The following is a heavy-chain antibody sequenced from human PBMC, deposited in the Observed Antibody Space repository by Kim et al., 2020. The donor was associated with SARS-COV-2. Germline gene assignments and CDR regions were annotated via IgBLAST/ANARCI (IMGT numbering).Heavy chain of an antibody. Sequence: SETLSLTCTVSGGSISSGDYYWSWIRQPPGKGLEWIGYIYYSGSTYYNPSLKSRVTISVDTSKNQFSLKLSSVTAADTAVYYCARDKRVYYDILTGYPNRRYYYYGMDVWGQGTTVTVSS. J-gene: IGHJ6*02. CDR2: IYYSGST. CDR3: ARDKRVYYDILTGYPNRRYYYYGMDV. CDR1: GGSISSGDYY. D-gene: IGHD3-9*01. V-gene: IGHV4-30-4*01.